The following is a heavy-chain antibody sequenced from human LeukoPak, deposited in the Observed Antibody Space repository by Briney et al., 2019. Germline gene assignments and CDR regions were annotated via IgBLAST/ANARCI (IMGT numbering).Heavy chain of an antibody. V-gene: IGHV3-11*05. J-gene: IGHJ4*02. CDR1: GFTFSDYY. CDR3: ARGGEAVFDY. D-gene: IGHD5-12*01. Sequence: KSGGSLRLSCAASGFTFSDYYMSWLRQAPGKGLEWVSFISSSNGYTKYADSVRGRFTISRDNAKNSLYLQMNSLRAEDTAVYYCARGGEAVFDYWGQGTLVTVSS. CDR2: ISSSNGYT.